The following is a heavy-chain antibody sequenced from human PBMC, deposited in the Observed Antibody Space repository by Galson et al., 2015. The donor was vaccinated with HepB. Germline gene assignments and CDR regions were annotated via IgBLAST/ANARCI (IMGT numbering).Heavy chain of an antibody. V-gene: IGHV3-30*02. Sequence: SLRLSCAASGFTFSSYGMHWVRQAPGKGLEWVAFIRYDGSNKYYADSVKGRFTISRDNSKNTLYLQMNSLRAEDTAVYYCARPAQAHYYDSSGYLVGYYYYYGMDVWGQGTTVTVSS. CDR2: IRYDGSNK. J-gene: IGHJ6*02. CDR1: GFTFSSYG. D-gene: IGHD3-22*01. CDR3: ARPAQAHYYDSSGYLVGYYYYYGMDV.